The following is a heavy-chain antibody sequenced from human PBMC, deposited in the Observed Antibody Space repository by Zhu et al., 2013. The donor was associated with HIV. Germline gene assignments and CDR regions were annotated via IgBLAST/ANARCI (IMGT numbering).Heavy chain of an antibody. CDR2: INPNSGGT. CDR3: ARGEANWGPKVGLDI. Sequence: QVQLVQSGAEVKKPGASVKVSCKTSGYTFINYDINWVRQATGQGLEWMGWINPNSGGTNYAQKFQGRVTMTRDTSISTAYMELSRLRSDDTAVYYCARGEANWGPKVGLDIWGQGTMVTVSS. CDR1: GYTFINYD. J-gene: IGHJ3*02. D-gene: IGHD7-27*01. V-gene: IGHV1-2*02.